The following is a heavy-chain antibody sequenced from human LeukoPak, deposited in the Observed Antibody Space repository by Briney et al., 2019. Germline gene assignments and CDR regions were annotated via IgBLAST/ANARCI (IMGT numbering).Heavy chain of an antibody. CDR2: IRSKANSYAT. CDR1: GFTFSGSA. Sequence: GSLRLSCAASGFTFSGSAMHWVRQASGKGLEWVGRIRSKANSYATAYAASVKGRFTISRGDSKNTAYLQMNSLKTEDTAVYYCTRQVDSGSYDYYGMDVWGQGTTVTVSS. CDR3: TRQVDSGSYDYYGMDV. D-gene: IGHD1-26*01. J-gene: IGHJ6*02. V-gene: IGHV3-73*01.